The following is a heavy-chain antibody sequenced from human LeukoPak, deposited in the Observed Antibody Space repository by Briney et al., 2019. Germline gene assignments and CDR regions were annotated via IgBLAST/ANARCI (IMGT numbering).Heavy chain of an antibody. D-gene: IGHD6-19*01. CDR1: GFTFSSYG. CDR3: AKSADSSGWYDY. J-gene: IGHJ4*02. V-gene: IGHV3-30*18. Sequence: GRSLRLSCAASGFTFSSYGMHWVRQAPGKGLEWVAVISYDGSNKYYADSAKGRFTISRDNSKNTLYLQMNSLRAEDTAVYYCAKSADSSGWYDYWGQGTLVTVSS. CDR2: ISYDGSNK.